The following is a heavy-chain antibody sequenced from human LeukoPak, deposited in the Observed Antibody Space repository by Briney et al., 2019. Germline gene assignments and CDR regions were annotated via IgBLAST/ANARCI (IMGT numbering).Heavy chain of an antibody. CDR1: GFTFSSYA. CDR3: ARAWGSSSTLIRPPIYDMDV. Sequence: GGSLRLSCAASGFTFSSYATHWVRQAPGKGLEWVAVISYDGSNKYYADSVKGRFTISRDNSKNTLYLQMNSLRAEDTAVYYCARAWGSSSTLIRPPIYDMDVWGQGTTVTVSS. V-gene: IGHV3-30-3*01. J-gene: IGHJ6*02. CDR2: ISYDGSNK. D-gene: IGHD6-13*01.